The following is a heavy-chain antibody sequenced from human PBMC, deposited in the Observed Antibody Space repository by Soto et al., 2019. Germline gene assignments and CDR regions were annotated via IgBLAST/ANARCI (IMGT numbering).Heavy chain of an antibody. CDR1: GGTFSSYA. J-gene: IGHJ5*02. CDR2: IIPIFGTA. Sequence: QVQLVQSGAEVKKPGSSVKVSCKASGGTFSSYAISWVRQAPGQGLEWMGGIIPIFGTANYAQKFQGRVTITADESTSTAYMELSSMRPKDTAVYYCAGDQQQLYAPNWFDPWGQGTLVTVSS. V-gene: IGHV1-69*01. CDR3: AGDQQQLYAPNWFDP. D-gene: IGHD6-13*01.